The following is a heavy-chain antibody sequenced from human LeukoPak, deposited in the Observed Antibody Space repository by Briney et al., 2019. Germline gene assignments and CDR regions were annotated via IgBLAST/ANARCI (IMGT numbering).Heavy chain of an antibody. V-gene: IGHV4-4*07. CDR1: GGSISSYY. Sequence: PSETLSLTCTVSGGSISSYYWSWIRQPAGKGLEWLGRIYTSGSTNYNPSLKSRVTMSVDTSKNQFSLKLGSVTAADTAVYYCARAHYDILTGGAFDIWGQGTMVTVSS. D-gene: IGHD3-9*01. CDR3: ARAHYDILTGGAFDI. CDR2: IYTSGST. J-gene: IGHJ3*02.